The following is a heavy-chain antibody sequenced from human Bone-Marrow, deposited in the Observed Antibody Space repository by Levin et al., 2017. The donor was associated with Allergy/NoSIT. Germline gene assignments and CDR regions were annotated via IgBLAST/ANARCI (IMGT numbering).Heavy chain of an antibody. J-gene: IGHJ4*02. CDR1: GFTFGDYA. CDR3: TRAARIAARPTTGGFDY. V-gene: IGHV3-49*03. Sequence: GGSLRLSCTASGFTFGDYAMSRFRQAPGKGLEWVGFIRSKAYGGTTEYAASVKGRFTISRDDSKSIAYLQMNSLKTEDTAVYYCTRAARIAARPTTGGFDYWGQGTLVTVSS. D-gene: IGHD6-6*01. CDR2: IRSKAYGGTT.